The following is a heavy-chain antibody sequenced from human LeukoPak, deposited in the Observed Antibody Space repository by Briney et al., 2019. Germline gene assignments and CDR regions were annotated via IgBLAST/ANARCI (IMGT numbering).Heavy chain of an antibody. Sequence: GGSLRLSCAASGFTFSSYAMSWVRQAPGKGLEWVSAISGSGGSTYYADSVKGRFTISRDNSKNTLYLQMNSLRAEDTAVYYCAKHRKGIVVVTTLTSTDYWGQGTLVTVSS. D-gene: IGHD3-22*01. J-gene: IGHJ4*02. CDR3: AKHRKGIVVVTTLTSTDY. CDR1: GFTFSSYA. V-gene: IGHV3-23*01. CDR2: ISGSGGST.